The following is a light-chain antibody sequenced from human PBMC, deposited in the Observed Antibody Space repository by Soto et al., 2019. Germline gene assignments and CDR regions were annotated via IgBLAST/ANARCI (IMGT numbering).Light chain of an antibody. V-gene: IGKV3-11*01. J-gene: IGKJ1*01. CDR1: QSVNNY. CDR3: QRRSDWPLT. Sequence: EIVLTQSPATLSLSPGEIATLSCRASQSVNNYLAWYQQKPGQAPRLLIYDASNRATGIPARFSGSGSGTDFSLTIRSLEPGDSAVFYCQRRSDWPLTFGQWTTVEIK. CDR2: DAS.